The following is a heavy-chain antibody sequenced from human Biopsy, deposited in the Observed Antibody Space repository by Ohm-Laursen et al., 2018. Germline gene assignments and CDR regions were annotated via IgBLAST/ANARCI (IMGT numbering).Heavy chain of an antibody. CDR1: GYTFTDYS. J-gene: IGHJ3*02. CDR2: VNPNSGAT. Sequence: ATVKISCKASGYTFTDYSLHWVRQAPGQGLEWMGWVNPNSGATNYAQKFQGRVTMTSDTSISTAYIELRRLISDGTAVYFCARDRMVTIITLVRADTFDIWGQGTLVSVSS. CDR3: ARDRMVTIITLVRADTFDI. V-gene: IGHV1-2*02. D-gene: IGHD3-10*01.